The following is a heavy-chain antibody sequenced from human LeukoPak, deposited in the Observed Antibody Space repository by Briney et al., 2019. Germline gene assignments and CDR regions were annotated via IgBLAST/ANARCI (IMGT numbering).Heavy chain of an antibody. CDR3: ARDLTTYSPDVVY. CDR2: INPNNGAT. J-gene: IGHJ4*02. D-gene: IGHD1-26*01. CDR1: GYTFTSYY. V-gene: IGHV1-2*02. Sequence: ASVKVSCKTSGYTFTSYYMHWLRQAPGQGLEWMGWINPNNGATHYAQKFQGRVTLTRDTSISTVYMELSRLTSDDTAVHYCARDLTTYSPDVVYWGLGTLVTVSS.